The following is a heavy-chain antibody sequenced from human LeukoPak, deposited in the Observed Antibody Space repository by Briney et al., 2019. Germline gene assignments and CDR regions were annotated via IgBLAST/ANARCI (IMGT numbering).Heavy chain of an antibody. CDR1: GYTFTSYA. CDR2: IHTNTGHP. J-gene: IGHJ4*02. CDR3: ARLSDPDAGY. D-gene: IGHD2/OR15-2a*01. Sequence: ASVKVSCKASGYTFTSYAMNWVRQAPGQGLEWVGWIHTNTGHPTYTQGFTGRFVFSLDTSVSTAYLQISSLKAEDTAVYYCARLSDPDAGYWGQGTLVTVSS. V-gene: IGHV7-4-1*02.